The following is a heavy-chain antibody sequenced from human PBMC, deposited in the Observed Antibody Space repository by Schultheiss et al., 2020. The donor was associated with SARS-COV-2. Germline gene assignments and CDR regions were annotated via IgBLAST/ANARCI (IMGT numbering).Heavy chain of an antibody. Sequence: GESLKISCAASGFPVSGHEMSWVRQAPGKGLEWVSIIHGVGRTYYADSVKGRFIISRDSSQNTVYLQMNSLRAEDTAVYYCAKDASSSGWYLNWYFDLWGRGTLVTVSS. D-gene: IGHD6-19*01. CDR3: AKDASSSGWYLNWYFDL. V-gene: IGHV3-66*01. CDR2: IHGVGRT. CDR1: GFPVSGHE. J-gene: IGHJ2*01.